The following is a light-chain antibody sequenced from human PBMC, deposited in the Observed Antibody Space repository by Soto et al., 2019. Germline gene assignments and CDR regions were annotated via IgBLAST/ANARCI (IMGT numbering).Light chain of an antibody. J-gene: IGKJ2*01. Sequence: EIVLTQSPGTLSLSPGERATLSCRASQSVSSSYLAWYQQKPGQAPRLLIYGASSRATGIPDRFSGSGSGTDFTLTISRREHEDFAVYYCQQYGSSPYTFGQGTKLDIK. CDR1: QSVSSSY. CDR3: QQYGSSPYT. V-gene: IGKV3-20*01. CDR2: GAS.